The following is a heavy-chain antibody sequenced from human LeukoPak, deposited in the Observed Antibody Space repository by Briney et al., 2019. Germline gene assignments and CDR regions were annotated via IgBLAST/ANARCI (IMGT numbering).Heavy chain of an antibody. CDR2: INPNSGGT. CDR1: GYTFTGYY. D-gene: IGHD2-2*01. Sequence: GASVKVSCKASGYTFTGYYVHWVRQAPGQRLEWMGWINPNSGGTNYAQKFQGRMTMTRDTSISPANMVLSGLRSDDTAVYYCAKDQYCTSTSCYPFFYYCGQGTLVTVSS. CDR3: AKDQYCTSTSCYPFFYY. J-gene: IGHJ4*02. V-gene: IGHV1-2*02.